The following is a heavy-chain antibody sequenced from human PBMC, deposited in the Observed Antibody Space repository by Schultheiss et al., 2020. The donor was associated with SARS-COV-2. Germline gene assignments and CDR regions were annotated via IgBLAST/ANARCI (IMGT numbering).Heavy chain of an antibody. J-gene: IGHJ6*03. Sequence: SETLSLTCTVSGGSISSYYWSWIRQHPGKGLEWIGYIYYSGSTNYNPSLKSRVTISVDTSKNQFSLNLSSVTAADTAVYYCAKVGGPSADRAMDVWGKGTTVTVSS. V-gene: IGHV4-59*01. CDR3: AKVGGPSADRAMDV. CDR1: GGSISSYY. CDR2: IYYSGST. D-gene: IGHD1-26*01.